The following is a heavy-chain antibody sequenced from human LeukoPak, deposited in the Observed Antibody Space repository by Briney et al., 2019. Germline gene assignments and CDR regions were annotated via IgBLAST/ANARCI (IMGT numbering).Heavy chain of an antibody. D-gene: IGHD6-13*01. Sequence: GGSLRLSCSASGFTLSSYWMHWVRQAPGKGLVWVSRINTDGSSTNYADSVKGRFTVSRDNAKNTLYLQMNSLRAEDTAVYYCASAGYSASWLDYWGQGTLVTVSS. V-gene: IGHV3-74*01. CDR2: INTDGSST. J-gene: IGHJ4*02. CDR3: ASAGYSASWLDY. CDR1: GFTLSSYW.